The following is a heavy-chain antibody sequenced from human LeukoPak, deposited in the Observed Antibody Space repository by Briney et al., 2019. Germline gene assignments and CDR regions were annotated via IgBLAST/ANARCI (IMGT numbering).Heavy chain of an antibody. CDR1: GYTFSSYA. CDR3: ARGAGGYCSGGSCYGPFDY. Sequence: GASVKVSCKASGYTFSSYAISWVRQAPGQGLEWMGGIIPIFGTANYAQKFQGRVTITADESTSTAYMELSSLRSEDTAVYYCARGAGGYCSGGSCYGPFDYWGQGTLVTVSS. J-gene: IGHJ4*02. D-gene: IGHD2-15*01. CDR2: IIPIFGTA. V-gene: IGHV1-69*13.